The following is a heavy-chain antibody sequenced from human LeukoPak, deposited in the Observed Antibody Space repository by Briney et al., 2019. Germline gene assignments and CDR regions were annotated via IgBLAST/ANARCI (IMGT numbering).Heavy chain of an antibody. CDR1: GGSIRSYY. D-gene: IGHD6-19*01. J-gene: IGHJ4*02. CDR3: ARVLPYSSGWGVDY. Sequence: SETLSLTCTVSGGSIRSYYWSWIRQPTGKGLEWIGYIYYTGSTNYNPSLKSRVTISVDTSKNQFSLNLISVTAADTAVYYCARVLPYSSGWGVDYWGQGALVTVSS. V-gene: IGHV4-59*01. CDR2: IYYTGST.